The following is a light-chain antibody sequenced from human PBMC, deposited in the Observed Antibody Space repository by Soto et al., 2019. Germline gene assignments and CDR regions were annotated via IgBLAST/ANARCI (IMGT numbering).Light chain of an antibody. CDR1: SSDVGGYNY. Sequence: QSVLTQPASVSGSPGQSITISCTGTSSDVGGYNYVSWYQQHPGKAPKFMIYDVSNRPSGVSNRLSGSKSGNTASLTISGLQAENEADYYFSTYTTSNTRQIVFGTGTKLTVL. CDR3: STYTTSNTRQIV. V-gene: IGLV2-14*01. CDR2: DVS. J-gene: IGLJ1*01.